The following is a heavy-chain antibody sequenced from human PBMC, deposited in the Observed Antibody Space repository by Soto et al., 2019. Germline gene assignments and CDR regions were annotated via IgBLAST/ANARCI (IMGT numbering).Heavy chain of an antibody. V-gene: IGHV1-46*01. J-gene: IGHJ6*02. CDR3: ASPRRPGGSGYYYYGMDV. Sequence: ASVKVSCKASGYTFTSYYMHWVRQAPGQGLEWMGIINPSGGSTSYAQKFQGGVTMTRDTSTSTVYMELSSLRSEDTAVYYCASPRRPGGSGYYYYGMDVWGQGTTVTVSS. D-gene: IGHD3-10*01. CDR1: GYTFTSYY. CDR2: INPSGGST.